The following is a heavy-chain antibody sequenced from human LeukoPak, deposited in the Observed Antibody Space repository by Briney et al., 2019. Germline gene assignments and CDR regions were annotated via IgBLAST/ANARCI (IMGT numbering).Heavy chain of an antibody. J-gene: IGHJ4*02. V-gene: IGHV3-9*01. D-gene: IGHD4-23*01. Sequence: PGGSLRLSCAASGFTFDDYAMHWVRQAPGKGLEWVSGISWNSGSIGYADSVKGRFTISRDNAKNSLYLQMNSLRAEDTALYYCAKDNSATVVTRIGPLAPYFDYWGQGTLVTVSS. CDR2: ISWNSGSI. CDR1: GFTFDDYA. CDR3: AKDNSATVVTRIGPLAPYFDY.